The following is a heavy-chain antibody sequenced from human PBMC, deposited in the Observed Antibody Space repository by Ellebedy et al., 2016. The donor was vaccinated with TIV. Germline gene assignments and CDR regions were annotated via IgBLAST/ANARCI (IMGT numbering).Heavy chain of an antibody. CDR1: GFTFSTHW. D-gene: IGHD4-17*01. V-gene: IGHV3-7*01. CDR3: ARGYGEGVY. J-gene: IGHJ4*02. Sequence: GGSLRLXCAASGFTFSTHWMTWLRQAPGKGLEWVANINQDGSEKYYVDSVKGRFTISRDSAKNSLYLQMNSLRAEDTAVYFCARGYGEGVYWGQGTLVTVFS. CDR2: INQDGSEK.